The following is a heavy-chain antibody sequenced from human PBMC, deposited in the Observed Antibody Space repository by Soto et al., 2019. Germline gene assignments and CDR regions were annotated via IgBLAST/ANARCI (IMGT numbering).Heavy chain of an antibody. CDR3: AKGCDYDFWSGYYTGYYYYGMDV. CDR2: ISSSGSTI. D-gene: IGHD3-3*01. CDR1: GFTFSSYE. Sequence: GGSLRLSCAASGFTFSSYEMNWVRQAPGKGLEWVSYISSSGSTIYYADSVKGRFTISRDNAKNSLYLQMNSLRAEDTAVYYCAKGCDYDFWSGYYTGYYYYGMDVWGQGTTVTSP. J-gene: IGHJ6*02. V-gene: IGHV3-48*03.